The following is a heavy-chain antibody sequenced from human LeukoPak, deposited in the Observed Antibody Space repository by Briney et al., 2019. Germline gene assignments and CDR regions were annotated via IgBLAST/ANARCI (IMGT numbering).Heavy chain of an antibody. J-gene: IGHJ4*02. V-gene: IGHV1-2*02. CDR3: ARGLIVATKEIDY. CDR1: GYTFTGYY. D-gene: IGHD5-12*01. Sequence: ASVTVSCKASGYTFTGYYMHWVRQAPGQGLEWMGWINPNSGGTNYAQKFQGRVTMTRDTSISTAYMELSRLRSDDTAVYYCARGLIVATKEIDYWGQGTLVTVSS. CDR2: INPNSGGT.